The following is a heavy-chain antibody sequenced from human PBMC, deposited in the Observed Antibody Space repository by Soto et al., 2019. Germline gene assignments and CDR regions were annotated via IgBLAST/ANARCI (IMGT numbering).Heavy chain of an antibody. Sequence: SETLSLTCTVSGGSITSDYSCWSWIRQPPGEGLEWIGHIFDSGTTYTNPSLSSQFAISLDTSKNHFSLTLSSLTAADTAVYYCARGPSGDKVHYWGQGALVTVSS. V-gene: IGHV4-30-4*01. D-gene: IGHD7-27*01. CDR1: GGSITSDYSC. CDR3: ARGPSGDKVHY. J-gene: IGHJ4*02. CDR2: IFDSGTT.